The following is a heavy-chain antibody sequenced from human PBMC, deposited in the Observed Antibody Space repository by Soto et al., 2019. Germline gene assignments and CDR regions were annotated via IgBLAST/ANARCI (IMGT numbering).Heavy chain of an antibody. Sequence: SETLSLTCTVSGGSISSGGYYWSWIRQHPGKGLEWIGYIYYSGSTYYNPSLKSRVTISVDTSKNQFSLKPSSVTAADTAVYYCARGRGYYDSSGYYRWFDPWGQGTLVTGLL. CDR3: ARGRGYYDSSGYYRWFDP. CDR2: IYYSGST. V-gene: IGHV4-31*03. D-gene: IGHD3-22*01. CDR1: GGSISSGGYY. J-gene: IGHJ5*02.